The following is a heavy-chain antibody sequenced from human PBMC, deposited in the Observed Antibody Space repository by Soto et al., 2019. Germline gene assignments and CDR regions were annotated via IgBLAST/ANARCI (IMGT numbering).Heavy chain of an antibody. D-gene: IGHD3-9*01. CDR1: GFTFSSYA. CDR2: ISGSGGST. CDR3: AKDGPPRVWLLGPRSLYYFDY. Sequence: GGSLRLSCAASGFTFSSYAMNWVSQDPGKGLEWVSAISGSGGSTYYADSVKGRFTISRDNSKKTLDRQMNSLRAEDTAVYYCAKDGPPRVWLLGPRSLYYFDYWGQGTLVTGSS. J-gene: IGHJ4*02. V-gene: IGHV3-23*01.